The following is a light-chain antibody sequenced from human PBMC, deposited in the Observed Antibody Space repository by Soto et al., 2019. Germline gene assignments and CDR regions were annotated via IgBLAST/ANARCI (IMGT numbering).Light chain of an antibody. V-gene: IGKV1-5*03. Sequence: DIQMTQSPSTLSASVGDRVTITCRASQSISSWLAWYQQKPGKAPKLLIYKASSLESGVPSRFSGSGSGTEFTLTISSLQPDDFATYFCQQGDSFPFTFGGGTKVEI. CDR1: QSISSW. CDR3: QQGDSFPFT. J-gene: IGKJ4*01. CDR2: KAS.